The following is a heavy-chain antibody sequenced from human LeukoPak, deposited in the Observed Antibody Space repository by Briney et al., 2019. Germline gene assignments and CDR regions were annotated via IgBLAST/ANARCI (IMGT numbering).Heavy chain of an antibody. J-gene: IGHJ4*02. V-gene: IGHV1-69*05. CDR2: IIPIFGTA. Sequence: ASVKVSCKASGGTFSSYAISWVRQAPGQGLEWMGGIIPIFGTANYAQKFQGRVTITTDESTSTAYMELSSLRSEDTAVYYCARAVLAVAVRGELDYWGQGTLVTVSS. D-gene: IGHD6-19*01. CDR3: ARAVLAVAVRGELDY. CDR1: GGTFSSYA.